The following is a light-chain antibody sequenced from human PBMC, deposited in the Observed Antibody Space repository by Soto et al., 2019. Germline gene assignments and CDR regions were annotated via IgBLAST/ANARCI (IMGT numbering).Light chain of an antibody. CDR2: AAS. CDR3: PQSYTTPIT. CDR1: QSIKNY. Sequence: DIQMTQSPSSLSASVGDRVTITCRASQSIKNYLNWYQQKPGKAPKLLIYAASSLQSGVPSRFSGSGSGTDFTLTISSLQPEDFATYYCPQSYTTPITFGQGTKVDIK. V-gene: IGKV1-39*01. J-gene: IGKJ1*01.